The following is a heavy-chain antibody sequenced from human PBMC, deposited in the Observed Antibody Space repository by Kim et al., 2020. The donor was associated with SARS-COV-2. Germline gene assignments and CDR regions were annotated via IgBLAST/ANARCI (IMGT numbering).Heavy chain of an antibody. CDR1: GFTFSSYS. V-gene: IGHV3-21*01. D-gene: IGHD3-10*01. Sequence: GGSLRLSCAASGFTFSSYSMNWVRQAPGKGLEWVSSMSSSSSYIYYADSVKGRFTISRDNAKNSLFLQMNSLRAEDTAVYYCARESLDGGRYYYFDYWGQGTLVTVSS. CDR2: MSSSSSYI. CDR3: ARESLDGGRYYYFDY. J-gene: IGHJ4*02.